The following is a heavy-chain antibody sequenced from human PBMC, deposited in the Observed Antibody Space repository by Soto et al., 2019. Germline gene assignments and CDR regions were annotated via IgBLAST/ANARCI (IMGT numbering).Heavy chain of an antibody. V-gene: IGHV1-2*02. CDR2: IGPESGAT. CDR3: GRGRSGQIVVFY. Sequence: ASVKGSWKAFGYTFTCHYIHWVRQAPEQGPEWMGEIGPESGATRYAEKFQGRVTMTLDTSITTVYMELKNLSPDDTAVYYCGRGRSGQIVVFYWGQGTPVTVSS. J-gene: IGHJ4*02. D-gene: IGHD1-26*01. CDR1: GYTFTCHY.